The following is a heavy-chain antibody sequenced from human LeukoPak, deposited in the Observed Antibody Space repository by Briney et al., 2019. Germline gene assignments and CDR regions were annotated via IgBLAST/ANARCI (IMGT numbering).Heavy chain of an antibody. CDR3: ARVYYDSSGYDDFFDH. V-gene: IGHV4-4*07. CDR2: IYSDGST. J-gene: IGHJ4*02. CDR1: GGSIRSYY. Sequence: SETLSLTCTVSGGSIRSYYWSWVRQPAEKGLEWIGRIYSDGSTNFNPSLKSRVTMSVDTSKNQFSLRLSSVTAADTAMYYCARVYYDSSGYDDFFDHWGQGTLVTVSS. D-gene: IGHD3-22*01.